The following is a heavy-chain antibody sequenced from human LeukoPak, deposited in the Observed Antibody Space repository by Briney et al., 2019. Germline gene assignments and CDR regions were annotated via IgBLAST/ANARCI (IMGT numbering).Heavy chain of an antibody. J-gene: IGHJ4*02. D-gene: IGHD5-12*01. CDR3: AREYTELSGYDLGY. Sequence: GASVKVSCKASGGTFSSYAISWVRQAPGQGLEWMGRIIPILGIANYAQKFQGRVTITADKSTSTAYMELSSLRSEDTAVYYCAREYTELSGYDLGYWGQGTLVTVSS. V-gene: IGHV1-69*04. CDR1: GGTFSSYA. CDR2: IIPILGIA.